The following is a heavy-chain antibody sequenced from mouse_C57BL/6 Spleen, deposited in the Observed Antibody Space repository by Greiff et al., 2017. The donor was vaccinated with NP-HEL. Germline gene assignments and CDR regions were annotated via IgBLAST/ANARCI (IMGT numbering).Heavy chain of an antibody. CDR1: GYSITSGYD. V-gene: IGHV3-1*01. Sequence: DVKLVESGPGMVKPSQSLSLTCTVTGYSITSGYDWHWIRHFPGNKLEWMGYISYSGSTNYNPSLKSRISITPDTSKNHFFLKLNSVTTEDTATYYCARDGPYYFDYWGQGTTLTVSS. CDR2: ISYSGST. J-gene: IGHJ2*01. CDR3: ARDGPYYFDY.